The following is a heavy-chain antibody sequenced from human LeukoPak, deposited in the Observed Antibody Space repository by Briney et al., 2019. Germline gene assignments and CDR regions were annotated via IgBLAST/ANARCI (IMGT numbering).Heavy chain of an antibody. J-gene: IGHJ4*02. Sequence: WGSLRLSCAASGFTFSSYSMNWVRQAPGKGLEWVSSISSSSSYIYYADSVKGRFTISRDNAKNSLYLQMNSLRAEDTAVYYCASGRCTNGVGYKGYYWGQGTLVTVSS. CDR1: GFTFSSYS. D-gene: IGHD2-8*01. CDR3: ASGRCTNGVGYKGYY. CDR2: ISSSSSYI. V-gene: IGHV3-21*01.